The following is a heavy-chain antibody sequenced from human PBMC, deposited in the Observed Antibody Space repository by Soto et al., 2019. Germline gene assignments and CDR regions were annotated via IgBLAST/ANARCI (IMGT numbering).Heavy chain of an antibody. V-gene: IGHV3-33*01. CDR2: IWYDGSNK. D-gene: IGHD4-4*01. CDR3: ARDGADYSNYVRMGYYFDY. J-gene: IGHJ4*02. CDR1: GFTFSSYG. Sequence: GSLRLSCAASGFTFSSYGMHWVRQAPGKGLEWVAVIWYDGSNKYYADSVKGRFTISRDNSKNTLYLQMNSLRAEDTAVYYCARDGADYSNYVRMGYYFDYWGQGTLVTVS.